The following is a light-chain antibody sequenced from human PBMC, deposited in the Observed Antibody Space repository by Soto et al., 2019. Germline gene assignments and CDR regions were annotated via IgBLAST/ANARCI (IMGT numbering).Light chain of an antibody. CDR3: QQYATSLFT. V-gene: IGKV3-20*01. J-gene: IGKJ3*01. Sequence: EIVLTQSPGSLSLSPGXRATLSCRASQSVSSNYLAWYQQKPGQAPRLLIYGASSRATGIPDRFSGSGSGTDFTLTISRLEPEDFAVYYCQQYATSLFTFGPGTKVDI. CDR2: GAS. CDR1: QSVSSNY.